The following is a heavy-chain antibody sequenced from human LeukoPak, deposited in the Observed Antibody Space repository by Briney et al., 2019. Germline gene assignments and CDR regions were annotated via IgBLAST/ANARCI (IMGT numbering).Heavy chain of an antibody. CDR1: GGSVSSGSYY. Sequence: SETLSLTCTVSGGSVSSGSYYWSWIRQPPGKGLEWIGYTYYSGSTNYNPSLKSRVTISVDTSKNQFSLKLSSVTAADTAVYYCASPYDSSGYDAFDIWGQGTMVTVSS. CDR3: ASPYDSSGYDAFDI. D-gene: IGHD3-22*01. J-gene: IGHJ3*02. CDR2: TYYSGST. V-gene: IGHV4-61*01.